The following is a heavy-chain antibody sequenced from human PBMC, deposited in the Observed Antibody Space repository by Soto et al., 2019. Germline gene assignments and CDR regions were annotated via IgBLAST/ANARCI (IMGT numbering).Heavy chain of an antibody. CDR1: GGSISSYY. Sequence: SETLSLTCTVSGGSISSYYWSWIRQPAGKGLEWIGRIYTSGSTNYNPSLKSRVTMSVDTSKNQFSLKLSSVTAADTAVYYCASDNWNYRSRWFDPWGQGTLVTVSS. V-gene: IGHV4-4*07. D-gene: IGHD1-7*01. CDR2: IYTSGST. J-gene: IGHJ5*02. CDR3: ASDNWNYRSRWFDP.